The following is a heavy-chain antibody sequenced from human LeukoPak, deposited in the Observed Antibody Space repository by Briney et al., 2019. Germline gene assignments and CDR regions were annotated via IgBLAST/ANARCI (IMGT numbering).Heavy chain of an antibody. CDR2: IYSGGST. V-gene: IGHV3-66*01. Sequence: GGSLRLSCAASGFTVSSNYMSWVRQAPGKGLEWVSIIYSGGSTYYTDSVRGRFIISRDISKNTLYLQMNSLRAEDTAVYYCARVGDCGRASCYAVDYWGQGTLVTVSS. D-gene: IGHD2-2*01. CDR1: GFTVSSNY. CDR3: ARVGDCGRASCYAVDY. J-gene: IGHJ4*02.